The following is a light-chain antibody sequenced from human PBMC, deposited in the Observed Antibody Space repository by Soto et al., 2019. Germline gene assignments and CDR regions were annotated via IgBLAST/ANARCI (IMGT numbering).Light chain of an antibody. CDR1: QSISSY. CDR2: AAS. Sequence: DIQMTQSPSSLSASVGDRVTITCRASQSISSYLNWYQQKPGKAPKLLIYAASSLQSGVPSRFSGSGSGTDFTLTISSLQPEDFATDDCQQSYSTPRLYTFGQGTKLEIK. J-gene: IGKJ2*01. V-gene: IGKV1-39*01. CDR3: QQSYSTPRLYT.